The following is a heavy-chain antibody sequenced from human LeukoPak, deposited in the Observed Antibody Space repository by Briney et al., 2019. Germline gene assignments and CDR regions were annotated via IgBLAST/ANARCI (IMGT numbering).Heavy chain of an antibody. CDR1: GFTFSSYG. CDR2: IRYDGSNK. CDR3: AKDLEYSSGWYRYYFDY. Sequence: PGGSLRLSCAASGFTFSSYGMHWVRQAPGKGLEWVAFIRYDGSNKYYADSVKGRFTISRDNSKNTLYLQMNSLRAEDTAVYYCAKDLEYSSGWYRYYFDYWGQGTLLTVSS. D-gene: IGHD6-19*01. J-gene: IGHJ4*02. V-gene: IGHV3-30*02.